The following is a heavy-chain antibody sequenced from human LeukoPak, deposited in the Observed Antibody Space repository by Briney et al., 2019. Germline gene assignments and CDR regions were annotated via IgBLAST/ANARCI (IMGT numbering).Heavy chain of an antibody. CDR1: GFIFNSYG. Sequence: GGSLRLSCAASGFIFNSYGMHWVRQAPGKGLEWVAFIRYDGSNKYYADSVKGRFTISRDNSKNTLYLQMNSLRAEDTAVYYCATAKCGGGSCYSPFDYWGQGTLVTVSS. V-gene: IGHV3-30*02. CDR2: IRYDGSNK. J-gene: IGHJ4*02. CDR3: ATAKCGGGSCYSPFDY. D-gene: IGHD2-15*01.